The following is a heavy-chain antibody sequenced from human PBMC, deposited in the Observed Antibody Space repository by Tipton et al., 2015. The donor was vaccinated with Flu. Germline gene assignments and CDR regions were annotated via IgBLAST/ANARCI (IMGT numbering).Heavy chain of an antibody. V-gene: IGHV4-39*07. Sequence: TLSLTCNVSGDSIRTSGHYWGWIRQSPGKGLAWIASMPYSGSPYYNPSLRSRLTTRVGTSKNQFSLTLNSVTAADAAVYYCTRGRFGGYGTDVWGQGTTVTVSS. J-gene: IGHJ6*02. D-gene: IGHD3-10*01. CDR3: TRGRFGGYGTDV. CDR2: MPYSGSP. CDR1: GDSIRTSGHY.